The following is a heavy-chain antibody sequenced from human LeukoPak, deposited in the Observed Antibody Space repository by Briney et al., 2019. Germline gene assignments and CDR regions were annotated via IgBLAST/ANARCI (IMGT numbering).Heavy chain of an antibody. CDR3: AKDVRDSSGYPGGFDY. V-gene: IGHV3-9*03. CDR1: GFTFSSCA. CDR2: ISWNSGSI. J-gene: IGHJ4*02. D-gene: IGHD3-22*01. Sequence: PGGSLRLSCAASGFTFSSCAMHWVRQAPGKGLEWVSGISWNSGSIGYADSVKGRFTISRDNAKNSLYLQMNSLRAEDMALYYCAKDVRDSSGYPGGFDYWGQGTLVTVSS.